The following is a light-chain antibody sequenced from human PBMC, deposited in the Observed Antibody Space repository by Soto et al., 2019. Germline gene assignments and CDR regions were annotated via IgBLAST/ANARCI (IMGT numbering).Light chain of an antibody. CDR3: QQYGSSPQT. Sequence: EIVLTQSPGTLALSPGERAALSCRASQSVSSTYLAWYQQKPGQAPRLLIYGASSRATGIPHRFSGSGSGTDFTLTISRLEPEDFAVYYYQQYGSSPQTFGQGTKVEIK. J-gene: IGKJ1*01. CDR1: QSVSSTY. V-gene: IGKV3-20*01. CDR2: GAS.